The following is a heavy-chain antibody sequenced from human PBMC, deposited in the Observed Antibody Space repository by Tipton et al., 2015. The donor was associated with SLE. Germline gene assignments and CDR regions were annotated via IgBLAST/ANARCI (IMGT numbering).Heavy chain of an antibody. V-gene: IGHV1-69*05. CDR2: IIPFFGTT. CDR1: GGTFYSSA. D-gene: IGHD5-18*01. Sequence: QLVQSGPEVKKPGSSVKVSCKASGGTFYSSAFSWVRQAPGQGLEWMGGIIPFFGTTHYAQKFQGRVTITTDESTSTAYMELSSLRSEDTAVYYCARAVAYSYGYFDYWGQGTLVTVSS. J-gene: IGHJ4*02. CDR3: ARAVAYSYGYFDY.